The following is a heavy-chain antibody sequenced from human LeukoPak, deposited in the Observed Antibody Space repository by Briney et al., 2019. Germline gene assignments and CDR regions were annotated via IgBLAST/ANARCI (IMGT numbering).Heavy chain of an antibody. Sequence: ASVKVSCKASGYTFTSYYMNWVRQAPGQGLEWRGIINPSGGSTSYAQKFQGRVTMTRDTSTSTVCMELSRLRSEDTAVYYCARRWAGVSGSYAFDYWGQGTLVTVSS. CDR3: ARRWAGVSGSYAFDY. CDR1: GYTFTSYY. J-gene: IGHJ4*02. V-gene: IGHV1-46*01. D-gene: IGHD1-26*01. CDR2: INPSGGST.